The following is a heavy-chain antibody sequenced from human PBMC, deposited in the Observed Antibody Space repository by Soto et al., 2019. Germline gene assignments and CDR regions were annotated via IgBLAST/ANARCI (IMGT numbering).Heavy chain of an antibody. CDR3: ASALAYCGGDCYPDYDYYGMDV. V-gene: IGHV1-2*04. CDR1: GYTFTGYY. CDR2: INPNSGGT. D-gene: IGHD2-21*02. J-gene: IGHJ6*02. Sequence: ASEKVSCKASGYTFTGYYMHWVRQAPGQGLEWMGWINPNSGGTNYAQKFQGWVTMTRDTSISTAYMELSRLRSDDTAVYYCASALAYCGGDCYPDYDYYGMDVWGQGTTVTVSS.